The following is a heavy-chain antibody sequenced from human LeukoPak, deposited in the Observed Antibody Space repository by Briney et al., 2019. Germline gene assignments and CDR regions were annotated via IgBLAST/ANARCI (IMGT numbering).Heavy chain of an antibody. V-gene: IGHV3-30*03. J-gene: IGHJ6*04. CDR2: ISYDGSNK. CDR3: ASGSLGYYYGMDV. CDR1: GFTFSSYG. Sequence: GGSLRLSCAASGFTFSSYGMHWVRQAPGNGLEWVAVISYDGSNKYYADSVKGGFTISRNNSKNTLYLQMNSLRAEDTAVYYCASGSLGYYYGMDVWGKGTTVTVSS. D-gene: IGHD3-10*01.